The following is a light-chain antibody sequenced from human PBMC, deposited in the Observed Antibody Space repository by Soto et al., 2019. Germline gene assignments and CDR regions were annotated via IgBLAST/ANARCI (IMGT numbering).Light chain of an antibody. CDR1: SSDVGAYNY. J-gene: IGLJ1*01. CDR3: SSYVATNNYV. V-gene: IGLV2-8*01. CDR2: EVS. Sequence: HSALTQPPSASGSPGQSVTISCTGTSSDVGAYNYVSWYQQHPGKAPKVMIYEVSKRPSGVPDRFSGSKSGNTASLTVSGLQAEDEADYYCSSYVATNNYVFGTGTKLTVL.